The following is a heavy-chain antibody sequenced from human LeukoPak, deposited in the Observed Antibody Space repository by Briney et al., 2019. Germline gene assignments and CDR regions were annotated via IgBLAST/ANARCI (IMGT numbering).Heavy chain of an antibody. CDR3: ARGTGYSVFDY. J-gene: IGHJ4*02. CDR2: IKSDGITT. D-gene: IGHD6-13*01. Sequence: GGSLRLSCAASGFTFSTYWMHWVRQAPGKGLLWVSRIKSDGITTIYADSVKGRFTISRDNAKNTPYLQMNSLRAEDTAVYYCARGTGYSVFDYWGQGTLVTVSS. CDR1: GFTFSTYW. V-gene: IGHV3-74*01.